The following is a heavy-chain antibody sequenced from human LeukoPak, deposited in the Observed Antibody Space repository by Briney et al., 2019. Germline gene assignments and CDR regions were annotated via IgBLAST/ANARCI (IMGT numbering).Heavy chain of an antibody. CDR3: ASEYSSSSPHYYYYYYMDV. J-gene: IGHJ6*03. CDR2: ISSSSSTI. CDR1: GFTFSSYS. D-gene: IGHD6-6*01. Sequence: GGSLRLSCAASGFTFSSYSMNWVRQAPGKGLEWVSYISSSSSTIYYAYSVKGRFTISRDNAKNSLYLQMNSLRAEDTAVYYCASEYSSSSPHYYYYYYMDVWGKGTTVTVSS. V-gene: IGHV3-48*01.